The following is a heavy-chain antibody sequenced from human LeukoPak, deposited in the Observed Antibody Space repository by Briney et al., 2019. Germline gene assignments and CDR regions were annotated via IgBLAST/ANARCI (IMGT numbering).Heavy chain of an antibody. CDR3: ARVSSSQTWGFGF. J-gene: IGHJ4*02. D-gene: IGHD6-13*01. V-gene: IGHV3-11*04. CDR1: GFTFSDSY. CDR2: ISSGGSTI. Sequence: PGGSLRLSCAASGFTFSDSYMSWIRQAPGKGLEWVSYISSGGSTIYYADFVKGRFTISRDNAKNSLYLQMNSLRAEDTAVYYCARVSSSQTWGFGFWGQGTLVTVSS.